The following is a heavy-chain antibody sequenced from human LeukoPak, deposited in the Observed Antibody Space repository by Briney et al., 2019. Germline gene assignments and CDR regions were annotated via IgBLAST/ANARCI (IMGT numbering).Heavy chain of an antibody. CDR2: IDTNTGNP. CDR3: ARAAYYGSGSYPDY. J-gene: IGHJ4*02. V-gene: IGHV7-4-1*02. D-gene: IGHD3-10*01. CDR1: GYTFTSYD. Sequence: ASVKVSCKASGYTFTSYDINWVRQATGQGLEWMGWIDTNTGNPTYAQGFTGRFVFSLDTSVSTAYLQISSLKAEDTAVYYCARAAYYGSGSYPDYWGQGTLVTVSS.